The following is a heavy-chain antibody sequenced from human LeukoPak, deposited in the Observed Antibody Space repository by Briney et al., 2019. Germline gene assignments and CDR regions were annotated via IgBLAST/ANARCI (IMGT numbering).Heavy chain of an antibody. J-gene: IGHJ4*02. D-gene: IGHD1-26*01. CDR3: ARENSGSYREFDY. V-gene: IGHV4-4*07. Sequence: PSETLSLTCTVSGGSISSYYWGWIRQPAGKGLEWIGRIYTSGSTNYNASLKRRVSMSVDTSKNQFSLKPSSVTAADTAVFYCARENSGSYREFDYWGQGTLVTVSS. CDR1: GGSISSYY. CDR2: IYTSGST.